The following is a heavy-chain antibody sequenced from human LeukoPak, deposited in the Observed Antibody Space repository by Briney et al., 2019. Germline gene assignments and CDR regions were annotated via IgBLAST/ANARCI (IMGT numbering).Heavy chain of an antibody. CDR3: ARGGAGVVVPAAPLSPSTMDV. CDR2: INHSGST. Sequence: SETLSLTCAVYGGSFSGYYWSWIRQPPGKGLEWIGEINHSGSTNYNPSLKSRVTLSVDTSKNQFSLKLSSVTAADTAVYYCARGGAGVVVPAAPLSPSTMDVWGLGTTVTVSS. CDR1: GGSFSGYY. V-gene: IGHV4-34*01. D-gene: IGHD2-2*01. J-gene: IGHJ6*02.